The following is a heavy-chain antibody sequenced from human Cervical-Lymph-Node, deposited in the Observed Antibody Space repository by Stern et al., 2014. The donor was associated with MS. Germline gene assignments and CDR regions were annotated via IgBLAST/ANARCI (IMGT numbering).Heavy chain of an antibody. V-gene: IGHV4-31*03. J-gene: IGHJ4*02. CDR2: ISYNGIT. CDR1: GGSINSGGYY. Sequence: QVQLQESGPSLVKPSQTLTLTCTVSGGSINSGGYYWSWISQHPGKGPGWIGYISYNGITYYNPSLRRRVSMSVGTSKNQFYLKLTSVTAADTAVYYCATSSMVFLGGVLVGGTFDYWGQGSLVTVSS. D-gene: IGHD3-16*01. CDR3: ATSSMVFLGGVLVGGTFDY.